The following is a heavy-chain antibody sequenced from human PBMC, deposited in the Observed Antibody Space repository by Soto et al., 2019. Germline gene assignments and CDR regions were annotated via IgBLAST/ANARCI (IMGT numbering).Heavy chain of an antibody. CDR3: ARRYSSSLDF. V-gene: IGHV4-59*08. J-gene: IGHJ4*02. CDR2: IFYSGST. D-gene: IGHD6-13*01. Sequence: QVQLQESGPGLVKPSETLSLTCTVSGGSISSYYWSWIRQPPGTGLEWIGYIFYSGSTNYNPSLISGDTTSAHTSKTRSSLKLSSVTAAYTAVDYCARRYSSSLDFWGQGTLGTVSS. CDR1: GGSISSYY.